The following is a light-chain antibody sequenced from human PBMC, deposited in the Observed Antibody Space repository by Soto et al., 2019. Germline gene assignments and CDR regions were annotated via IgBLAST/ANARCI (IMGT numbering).Light chain of an antibody. CDR3: SSYSGSNTPVL. CDR1: RSDVGGYRY. Sequence: QSALTQPPSASGSPGQSVTISCTGTRSDVGGYRYVSWYQQHPGKAPKLMIYAVSERPSGVPDRFSGSKSGNTASLTVSGLQTEDEADYYCSSYSGSNTPVLFGGGTKLTVL. J-gene: IGLJ2*01. V-gene: IGLV2-8*01. CDR2: AVS.